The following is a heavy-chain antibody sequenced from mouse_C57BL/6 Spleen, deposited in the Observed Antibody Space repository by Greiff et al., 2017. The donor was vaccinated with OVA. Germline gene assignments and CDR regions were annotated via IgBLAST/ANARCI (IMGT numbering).Heavy chain of an antibody. CDR3: TRGRKRGYYFAY. J-gene: IGHJ2*01. CDR2: IDPETGGT. Sequence: VQLQQSGAELVRPGASVTLSCKASGYTFTDYEMHWVKQTPVHGLEWIGAIDPETGGTAYNQKFKGKAILTADKSSSTAYMELRSLTSEDSAVYYCTRGRKRGYYFAYWGQGTTLTVSS. V-gene: IGHV1-15*01. CDR1: GYTFTDYE.